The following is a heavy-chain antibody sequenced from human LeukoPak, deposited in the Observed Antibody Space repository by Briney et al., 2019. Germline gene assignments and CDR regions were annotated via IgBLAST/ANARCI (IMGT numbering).Heavy chain of an antibody. CDR3: ARNRYYYGSGNYGVPNWFDP. D-gene: IGHD3-10*01. CDR2: ISAYNGNT. Sequence: EASVKVSCKASGYTLRSYGITWVRQAPGQGLEWMGWISAYNGNTKYPQKLQGRVTMTTDTSTSTAYMELRSLRSDDTAVYYCARNRYYYGSGNYGVPNWFDPWGQGTLVTVSS. J-gene: IGHJ5*02. V-gene: IGHV1-18*01. CDR1: GYTLRSYG.